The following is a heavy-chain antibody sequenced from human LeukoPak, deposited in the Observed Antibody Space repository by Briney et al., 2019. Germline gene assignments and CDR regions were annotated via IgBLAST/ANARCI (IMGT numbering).Heavy chain of an antibody. CDR2: INPNSGGT. CDR3: ARCSGWYSPIDY. CDR1: GYTFTGYY. J-gene: IGHJ4*02. D-gene: IGHD6-19*01. Sequence: ASVKVSCKASGYTFTGYYMHWVRQAPGQGLEWMGWINPNSGGTNYAQKFQGRVTMTRDTSISTAYMELSRLRSDDTAVYYCARCSGWYSPIDYWGQGTLVTVSS. V-gene: IGHV1-2*02.